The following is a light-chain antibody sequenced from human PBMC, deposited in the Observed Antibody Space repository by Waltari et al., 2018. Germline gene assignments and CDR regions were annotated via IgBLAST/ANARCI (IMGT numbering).Light chain of an antibody. CDR2: AAS. V-gene: IGKV1-8*01. Sequence: AIRMTQSPSSLSASTGDRVTITCRASQGISSHLAWYQQKPGKAPKLLIYAASTLQSGVPSRFSGSGSGTDFTLTISCLQSEDFATYYCQQYYSYPLFGGGTKVEIK. CDR1: QGISSH. CDR3: QQYYSYPL. J-gene: IGKJ4*01.